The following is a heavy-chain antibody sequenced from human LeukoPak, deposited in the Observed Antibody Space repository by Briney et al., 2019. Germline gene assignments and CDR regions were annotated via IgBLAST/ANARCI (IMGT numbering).Heavy chain of an antibody. CDR3: ARERAPIWFREPPDY. CDR1: GYTFTSYG. D-gene: IGHD3-10*01. Sequence: ASVRVSCKASGYTFTSYGISWVRQAPGQGLEWMGWISAYNGNTNYAQKLQGRVTMTTDTSTSTAYMELRSLRSDDTAVYYCARERAPIWFREPPDYWGQGTLVTVSS. CDR2: ISAYNGNT. V-gene: IGHV1-18*01. J-gene: IGHJ4*02.